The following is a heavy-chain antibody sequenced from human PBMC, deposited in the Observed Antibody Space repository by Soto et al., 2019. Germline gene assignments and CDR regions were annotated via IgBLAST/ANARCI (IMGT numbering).Heavy chain of an antibody. D-gene: IGHD2-2*01. CDR2: IIPISGTA. Sequence: QVQLVQSGAEVKKPGSSVKVSCKASGGTFSSYAISWVRQAPGQGLEWMGGIIPISGTANYAQKFQGRVTITADESTSKAYMALSSLRSEDTAVYYCARSQGSSTSLELYYYYYYGMDVWGQGTTVTVSS. J-gene: IGHJ6*02. CDR1: GGTFSSYA. V-gene: IGHV1-69*01. CDR3: ARSQGSSTSLELYYYYYYGMDV.